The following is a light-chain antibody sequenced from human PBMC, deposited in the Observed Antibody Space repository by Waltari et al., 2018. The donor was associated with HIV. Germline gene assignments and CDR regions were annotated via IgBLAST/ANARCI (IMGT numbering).Light chain of an antibody. CDR2: GAS. V-gene: IGKV1-39*01. Sequence: DIQMTQSPSSLSASVGDRITISCRASQSISTHLNWYQQKLGKVPKVLIYGASTLQSGAPSRFSGSGSGTRFTLTISNLQPEDFATYYCQQSYSNPLTFGPGTKVDVK. J-gene: IGKJ3*01. CDR1: QSISTH. CDR3: QQSYSNPLT.